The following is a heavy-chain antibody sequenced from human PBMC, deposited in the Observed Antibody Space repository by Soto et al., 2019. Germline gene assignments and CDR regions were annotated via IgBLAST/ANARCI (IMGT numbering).Heavy chain of an antibody. CDR2: IYYSGST. V-gene: IGHV4-39*01. J-gene: IGHJ4*02. CDR3: ARHEAGWYVDS. D-gene: IGHD6-25*01. CDR1: RGSISSGTNY. Sequence: RSLTCTVSRGSISSGTNYWAWIRQPPGKGLEWIANIYYSGSTFYNPSLKSRVTMSLDTSKNQFSLTLRAVTAADTAVYYCARHEAGWYVDSWGQGTLVTVSS.